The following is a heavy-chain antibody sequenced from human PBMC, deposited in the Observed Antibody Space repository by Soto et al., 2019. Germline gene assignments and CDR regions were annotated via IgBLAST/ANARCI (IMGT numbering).Heavy chain of an antibody. CDR3: ARGGYDSTGYTIFDY. V-gene: IGHV3-30-3*01. J-gene: IGHJ4*02. Sequence: EGSLRLSCAASGFTFSSYAMHWVRQAPGKGLEWVALISCDEYKKYYADSVKGRFTISRDNSKNTLYLQMNSLRDEDAAMYYCARGGYDSTGYTIFDYWGQGTLVTVSS. CDR2: ISCDEYKK. D-gene: IGHD3-22*01. CDR1: GFTFSSYA.